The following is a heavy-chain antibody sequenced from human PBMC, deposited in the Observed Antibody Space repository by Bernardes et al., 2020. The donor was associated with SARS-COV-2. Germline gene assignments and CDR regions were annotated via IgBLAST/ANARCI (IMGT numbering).Heavy chain of an antibody. J-gene: IGHJ4*02. CDR2: INPDGSTI. CDR3: ATAGYYRFDF. D-gene: IGHD2-21*01. CDR1: GFTFSSYW. V-gene: IGHV3-74*01. Sequence: GGSLRLCCAGSGFTFSSYWLHWVRQVPGKGLLWVSRINPDGSTIDYADSVKGRFTISRDNAQNTLFLQVNSLTVEDTAVYYCATAGYYRFDFWGQGTLVSVSS.